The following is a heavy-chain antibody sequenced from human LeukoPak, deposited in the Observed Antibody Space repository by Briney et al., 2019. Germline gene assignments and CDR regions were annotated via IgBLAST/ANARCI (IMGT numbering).Heavy chain of an antibody. D-gene: IGHD2-21*02. CDR2: INPNSGGT. CDR1: GYTFTGYY. V-gene: IGHV1-2*04. J-gene: IGHJ5*02. Sequence: VSVKVSCKASGYTFTGYYMHWVRQAPGQGLEWMGWINPNSGGTNYAQKFQGWVTMTKDTSISTAYMELSRLRSDDTAVYYCARLVRTAYCGGDCFPWGQGTLVTVSS. CDR3: ARLVRTAYCGGDCFP.